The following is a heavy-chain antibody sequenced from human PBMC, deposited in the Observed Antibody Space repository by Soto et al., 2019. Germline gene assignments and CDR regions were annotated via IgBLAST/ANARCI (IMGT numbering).Heavy chain of an antibody. CDR1: GGSISNYW. J-gene: IGHJ5*02. Sequence: QVQLQESGPGLVKVSETLSLTCTVSGGSISNYWWNWIRQSPGKGLEWMGNIYYTGSTKYNPSLQSRVTISVDMSKSQFSLRLSSVTAAETAIYYCARDRDWNDWFDPWGQGIVVTVSS. CDR2: IYYTGST. D-gene: IGHD1-1*01. V-gene: IGHV4-59*01. CDR3: ARDRDWNDWFDP.